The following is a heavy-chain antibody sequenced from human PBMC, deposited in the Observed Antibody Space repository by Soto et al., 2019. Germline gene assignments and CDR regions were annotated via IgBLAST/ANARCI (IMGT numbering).Heavy chain of an antibody. V-gene: IGHV1-8*01. CDR3: ERGKPNTNNY. CDR1: GYTFSNYD. J-gene: IGHJ4*02. CDR2: MSPNSGRT. Sequence: ASVTVSCKASGYTFSNYDINWVRQATGQGLEWMGWMSPNSGRTGYAQKFQGRVTMTRPTSSSAAGMELSSLSSEGTADYYCERGKPNTNNYWGQGTLVTVS. D-gene: IGHD2-8*01.